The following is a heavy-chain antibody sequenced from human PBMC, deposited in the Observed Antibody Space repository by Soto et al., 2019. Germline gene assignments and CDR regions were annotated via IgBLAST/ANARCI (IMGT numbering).Heavy chain of an antibody. J-gene: IGHJ4*02. Sequence: GESLKISCKGYGYSFSTYWVAWVRQMPGKGLEWMGIIFPGDSNPVYSPSFQGQVTISADKSISTAYLQWTSLKASNTAMFYCVTLSAYDWRGYDVWGQGTQVTVSS. D-gene: IGHD5-12*01. CDR3: VTLSAYDWRGYDV. CDR2: IFPGDSNP. V-gene: IGHV5-51*01. CDR1: GYSFSTYW.